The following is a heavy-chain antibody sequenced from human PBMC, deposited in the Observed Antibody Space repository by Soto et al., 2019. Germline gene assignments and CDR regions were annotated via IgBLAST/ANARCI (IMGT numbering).Heavy chain of an antibody. D-gene: IGHD2-2*01. CDR1: GGTFSTYT. CDR3: SIGSWSAETFDI. V-gene: IGHV1-69*02. Sequence: QVHLVQSGAEVKKPGSSVKVSCKAAGGTFSTYTLIWVRQAPGQGLEWMGRIIPMLAVTNSAQRFQGRVTLTADKSTSTAFMELTSLRSDDTAVYYCSIGSWSAETFDIWGPGTMVTVSS. CDR2: IIPMLAVT. J-gene: IGHJ3*02.